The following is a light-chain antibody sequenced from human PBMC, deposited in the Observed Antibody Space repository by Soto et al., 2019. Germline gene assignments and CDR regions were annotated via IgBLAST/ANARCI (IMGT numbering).Light chain of an antibody. Sequence: QLVLTQPPSASGTPGQRVTISCSGSSSNIGSNTVNWYQQLPGTAPKLLIYSNNQRPSGVPDRFSASKSGTSASLAISGLQSEDEADYYCAAWDDSLNGWVFGGGTKVTVL. J-gene: IGLJ3*02. CDR1: SSNIGSNT. V-gene: IGLV1-44*01. CDR2: SNN. CDR3: AAWDDSLNGWV.